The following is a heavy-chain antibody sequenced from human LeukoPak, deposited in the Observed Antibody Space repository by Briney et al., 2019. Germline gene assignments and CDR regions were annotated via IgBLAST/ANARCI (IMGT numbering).Heavy chain of an antibody. CDR3: VRTMITVTRFDY. J-gene: IGHJ4*02. Sequence: VGSLRLSCAASGFTFSTYEMNWVRQAPGKGLEWVSYISSSGNTIYYGDSVKGRFTTSRDNANNSLYLQMNSLRAEDTAVYYCVRTMITVTRFDYWGQGTLLTVYS. D-gene: IGHD4-17*01. V-gene: IGHV3-48*03. CDR2: ISSSGNTI. CDR1: GFTFSTYE.